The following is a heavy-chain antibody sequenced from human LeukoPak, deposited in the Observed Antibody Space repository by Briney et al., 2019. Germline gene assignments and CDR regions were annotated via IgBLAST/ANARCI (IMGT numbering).Heavy chain of an antibody. V-gene: IGHV4-61*02. J-gene: IGHJ5*02. CDR1: GVSISSGSYY. CDR3: AREGYDFWTRNWFDP. Sequence: SETLSLTCTVSGVSISSGSYYWSWIRQPAGKGLEWIGRIYTSGSTNYNPSLKSRVTISVDTSKNQFSLKLSSVTAADTAVYYCAREGYDFWTRNWFDPWGQGTLVTVSS. D-gene: IGHD3-3*01. CDR2: IYTSGST.